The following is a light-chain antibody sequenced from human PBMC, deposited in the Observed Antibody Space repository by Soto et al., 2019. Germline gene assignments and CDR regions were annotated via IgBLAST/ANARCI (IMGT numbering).Light chain of an antibody. Sequence: QSVLTQPPSASGTPGQRVTISCSGSSSNIGSNSVNWYQQVPGTAPKILIYSNSQRPSGVPDRFSGSKSGTSASLAISGLQSEDEADNYCGVWDDSVNVRYLFGTGTKVTVL. CDR2: SNS. CDR3: GVWDDSVNVRYL. J-gene: IGLJ1*01. CDR1: SSNIGSNS. V-gene: IGLV1-44*01.